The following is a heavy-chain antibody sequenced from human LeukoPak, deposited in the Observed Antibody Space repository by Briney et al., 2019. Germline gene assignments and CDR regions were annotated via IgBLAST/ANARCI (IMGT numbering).Heavy chain of an antibody. CDR3: ARRSVAGDIDY. D-gene: IGHD6-19*01. J-gene: IGHJ4*02. CDR2: ITSSSDSI. CDR1: GFTFSDYS. V-gene: IGHV3-48*04. Sequence: GGSLRLSCAASGFTFSDYSMNWVRQAPGKGLEWVSWITSSSDSIYYADSVKGRFTISRDNAKNSLYLQMNSLRAEDTAVYYCARRSVAGDIDYWGQGTLVTVSS.